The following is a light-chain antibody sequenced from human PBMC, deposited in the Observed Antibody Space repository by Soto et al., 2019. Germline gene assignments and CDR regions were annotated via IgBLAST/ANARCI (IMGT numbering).Light chain of an antibody. Sequence: QSALTQPASVSGSPGQSIXISCTGTSSDVGGYNYVSWYQHHPGKAPKLMIYEVSNRPSGVSNRFSGSKSGNTASLTISGLQAEDEADYYCSSHTSSSTLFVFGTGTKVTVL. J-gene: IGLJ1*01. V-gene: IGLV2-14*01. CDR2: EVS. CDR3: SSHTSSSTLFV. CDR1: SSDVGGYNY.